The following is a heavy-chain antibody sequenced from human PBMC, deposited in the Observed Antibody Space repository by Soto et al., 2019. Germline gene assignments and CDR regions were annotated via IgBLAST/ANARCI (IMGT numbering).Heavy chain of an antibody. CDR2: IYYSGST. CDR1: GGSISSSSYY. Sequence: QLQLQESGPGLVKPSETLSLTCTVSGGSISSSSYYWGWIRQPPGKGLEWIGSIYYSGSTYSNPSLKGRVNISVDTSKHQFSLKLSSVTAADTAVYYCARGQYYGSGSYNYYYGMDVWGQGTTVTVFS. V-gene: IGHV4-39*01. J-gene: IGHJ6*02. CDR3: ARGQYYGSGSYNYYYGMDV. D-gene: IGHD3-10*01.